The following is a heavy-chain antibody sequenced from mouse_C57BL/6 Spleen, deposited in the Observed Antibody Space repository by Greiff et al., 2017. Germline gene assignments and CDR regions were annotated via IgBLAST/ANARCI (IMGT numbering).Heavy chain of an antibody. CDR2: IDPSDSET. J-gene: IGHJ4*01. V-gene: IGHV1-52*01. CDR3: ARGGRVDYGSSLYAMDY. Sequence: QVQLQQPGAELVRPGSSVKLSCKASGYTFTSYWMHWVKQRPIQGLEWIGNIDPSDSETHYNQKFKDKATLTVDKSSSKGYMQLSSLTSEDSAVYYCARGGRVDYGSSLYAMDYWGQGTSVTVSS. CDR1: GYTFTSYW. D-gene: IGHD1-1*01.